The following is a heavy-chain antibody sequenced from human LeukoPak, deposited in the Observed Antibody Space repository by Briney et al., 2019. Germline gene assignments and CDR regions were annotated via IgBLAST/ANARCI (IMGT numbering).Heavy chain of an antibody. CDR2: IHPVNSDT. Sequence: GESLKISCRGSGYSFTYWIAWVRQMSGKGLEWMGIIHPVNSDTRYSPSFQGQVTISVDKSISTAYLQWSSLKASDTAMYYCARQDGAAKFFFDYWSQGTLVTVSS. CDR1: GYSFTYW. V-gene: IGHV5-51*01. D-gene: IGHD2-15*01. CDR3: ARQDGAAKFFFDY. J-gene: IGHJ4*02.